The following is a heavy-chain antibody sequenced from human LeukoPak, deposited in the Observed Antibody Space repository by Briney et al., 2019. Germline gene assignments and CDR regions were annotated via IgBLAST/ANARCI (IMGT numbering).Heavy chain of an antibody. D-gene: IGHD3/OR15-3a*01. CDR3: ASARIGPYYYYGMDV. CDR1: GFTFSSYE. Sequence: PGGSLRLPCAASGFTFSSYEMNWVRQAPGKGLEWVSYISSSGSTIYYADSVKGRFTISRDNAKNSLYQQMNSLRAEDTAVYYCASARIGPYYYYGMDVWGQGTTVTVSS. V-gene: IGHV3-48*03. J-gene: IGHJ6*02. CDR2: ISSSGSTI.